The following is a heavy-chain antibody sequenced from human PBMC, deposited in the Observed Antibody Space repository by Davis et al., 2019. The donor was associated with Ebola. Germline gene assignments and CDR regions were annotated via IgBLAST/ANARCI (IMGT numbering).Heavy chain of an antibody. CDR2: MNPNSGNT. CDR1: GYTFTSYD. V-gene: IGHV1-8*01. Sequence: AASVKVSCKASGYTFTSYDINWVRQATGQGLGWMGWMNPNSGNTGYAQKFQGRVTMTRNTSISTAYMELSSLRSEDTAVYYCARGRNDFWSGYLYYYYYYGMDVWGQGTTVTVSS. CDR3: ARGRNDFWSGYLYYYYYYGMDV. D-gene: IGHD3-3*01. J-gene: IGHJ6*02.